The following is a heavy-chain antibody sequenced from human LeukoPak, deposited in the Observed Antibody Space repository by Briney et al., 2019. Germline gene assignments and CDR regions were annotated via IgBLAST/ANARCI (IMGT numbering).Heavy chain of an antibody. J-gene: IGHJ4*02. Sequence: SETLSLTCTVSGGSISSSSYYWGWIRQPPGKGLEWIGSIYYSGSTYYNPSLKSRVTISVDTSKNQFSLKLSSVTAADTAVYYCARDRYYYGSGSYGDYWGQGTLVTVSS. D-gene: IGHD3-10*01. CDR1: GGSISSSSYY. CDR2: IYYSGST. V-gene: IGHV4-39*07. CDR3: ARDRYYYGSGSYGDY.